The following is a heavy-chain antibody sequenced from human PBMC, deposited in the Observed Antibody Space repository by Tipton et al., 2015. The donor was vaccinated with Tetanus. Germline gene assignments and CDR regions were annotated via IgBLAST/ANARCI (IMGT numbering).Heavy chain of an antibody. J-gene: IGHJ3*02. CDR3: AREDVYYHDGSGLYAFDI. D-gene: IGHD3-22*01. CDR1: GGSISNYY. V-gene: IGHV4-4*07. CDR2: IYVTGAI. Sequence: TLSLTCSVSGGSISNYYWNWIRQPAGKGLEWIGRIYVTGAINYSPALQSRVTMSVDTAKNQFSLRLVSVTAADAAMYYCAREDVYYHDGSGLYAFDIWGRGTMVAVSS.